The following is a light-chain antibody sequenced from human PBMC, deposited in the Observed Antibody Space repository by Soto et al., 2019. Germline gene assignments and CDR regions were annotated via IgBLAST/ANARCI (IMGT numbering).Light chain of an antibody. CDR2: GAS. Sequence: EIVMTQSPATLSVSPGERATLSCRASKSVSSNLAWYQQKPGQAPRLLIYGASTRATGIPARFSGSGSGTEFTLTISSLQSEDFAVYYCQQYNNWPPMITFGQGTRLEIK. V-gene: IGKV3-15*01. CDR1: KSVSSN. CDR3: QQYNNWPPMIT. J-gene: IGKJ5*01.